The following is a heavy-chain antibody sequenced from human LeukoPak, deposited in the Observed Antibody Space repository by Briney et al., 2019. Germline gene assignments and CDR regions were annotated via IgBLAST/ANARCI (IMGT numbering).Heavy chain of an antibody. Sequence: GASVKVSCKASGYTFTSYDINWVRQATGQGLEWMGWMNPNSGNTGYAQKFQGRVTITRNTSISTAYTELSSLRSEDTAVYYCARGLMVRGLGLLAYHYYYYMDVWGKGTTVTVSS. D-gene: IGHD3-10*01. J-gene: IGHJ6*03. V-gene: IGHV1-8*03. CDR2: MNPNSGNT. CDR3: ARGLMVRGLGLLAYHYYYYMDV. CDR1: GYTFTSYD.